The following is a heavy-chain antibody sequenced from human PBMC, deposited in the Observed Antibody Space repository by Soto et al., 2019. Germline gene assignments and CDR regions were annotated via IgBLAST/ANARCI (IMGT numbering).Heavy chain of an antibody. D-gene: IGHD6-13*01. CDR2: ISHSGST. Sequence: LSLTCAVFGGPSRGYYWNWIRQPPGKRLEWIGEISHSGSTNYNPSLKSRVTISLDTSKNQFSLKLRSVTAADTATYYCSQQLMGFDYWGQGTLVTVSS. V-gene: IGHV4-34*01. CDR1: GGPSRGYY. CDR3: SQQLMGFDY. J-gene: IGHJ4*02.